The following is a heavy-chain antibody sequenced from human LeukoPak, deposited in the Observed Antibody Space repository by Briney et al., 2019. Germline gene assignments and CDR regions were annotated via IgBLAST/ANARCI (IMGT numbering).Heavy chain of an antibody. CDR3: ARLRLYSYGYDY. CDR1: GGSISSSSYY. CDR2: IYYSGST. J-gene: IGHJ4*02. Sequence: PSETLSLTCTVSGGSISSSSYYWGWIRQPPGKGLEWIGSIYYSGSTYYNPSLKSRVTISVDTSKNQFSLKLSSVTAADTAVYYCARLRLYSYGYDYWGQGTLVTVSS. D-gene: IGHD5-18*01. V-gene: IGHV4-39*07.